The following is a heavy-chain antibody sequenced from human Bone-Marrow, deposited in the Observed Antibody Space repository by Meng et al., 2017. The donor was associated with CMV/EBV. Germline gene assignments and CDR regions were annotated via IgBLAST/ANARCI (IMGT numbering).Heavy chain of an antibody. CDR1: GGSVSSGSYY. CDR3: ARGGYQLLFPLYFDY. J-gene: IGHJ4*02. V-gene: IGHV4-39*07. D-gene: IGHD2-2*01. Sequence: SETLSLTCTVSGGSVSSGSYYWSWIRQPPGKGLEWIGSIYYSGSTYYNPSLKSRVTISVDTSKNQFSLKLSSVTAADTAVYYCARGGYQLLFPLYFDYWGQGTLVTVSS. CDR2: IYYSGST.